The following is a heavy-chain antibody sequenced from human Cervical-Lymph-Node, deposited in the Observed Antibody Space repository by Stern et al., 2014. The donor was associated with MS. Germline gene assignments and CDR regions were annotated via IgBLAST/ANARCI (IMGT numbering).Heavy chain of an antibody. J-gene: IGHJ5*02. V-gene: IGHV4-59*01. CDR2: IYYSGST. CDR3: ARQESRDERWFDP. D-gene: IGHD5-24*01. CDR1: SGSISSYY. Sequence: HLQDSGPGLVKPSETLFLTCTVSSGSISSYYWSWLRQPPGKGLDWIGYIYYSGSTNCNPSLKSRVTISVDTSKNQFSLKLSSVTAADTAVYYCARQESRDERWFDPWGQGTLVTVSS.